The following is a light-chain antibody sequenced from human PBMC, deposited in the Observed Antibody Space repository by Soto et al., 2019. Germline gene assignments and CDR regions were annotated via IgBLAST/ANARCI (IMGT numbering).Light chain of an antibody. Sequence: ETVMTQSPATLSVSRGERATLSCRAGQSISNNLAWYQQNPGQAPRLLIYGATTRATGIPSRFSGSGSGTEFTLTISSLQSEAFAVYYCQQYNNWPLTFGGGTKVEIK. J-gene: IGKJ4*01. V-gene: IGKV3-15*01. CDR1: QSISNN. CDR3: QQYNNWPLT. CDR2: GAT.